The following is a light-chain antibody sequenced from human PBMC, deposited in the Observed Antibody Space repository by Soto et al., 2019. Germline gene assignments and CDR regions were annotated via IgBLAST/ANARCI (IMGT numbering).Light chain of an antibody. CDR3: QQRNNWPPMYT. CDR2: EAF. V-gene: IGKV3-11*01. CDR1: QSVRGT. Sequence: EIVLTQSPATLSLSPGERATLSCRASQSVRGTLAWYQQKPGQAPRLLIYEAFNRATGIPARFSGSGSGTDFTLTISSLEPEDFAVYYCQQRNNWPPMYTFGQGTKLEIK. J-gene: IGKJ2*01.